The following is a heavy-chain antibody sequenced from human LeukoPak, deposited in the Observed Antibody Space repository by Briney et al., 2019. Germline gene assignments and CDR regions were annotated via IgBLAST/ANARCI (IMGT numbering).Heavy chain of an antibody. D-gene: IGHD6-13*01. CDR2: ISYDGSNK. CDR3: ARAPSSSWYEGYFDL. Sequence: GGSLRLSCAASGFTFSSYAMHWVRQAPGKGMEWVAVISYDGSNKYYADSVKGRFTISRDNSKNTLYLQMNSLRAEDTAVYYCARAPSSSWYEGYFDLWGRGTLVTVSS. J-gene: IGHJ2*01. CDR1: GFTFSSYA. V-gene: IGHV3-30-3*01.